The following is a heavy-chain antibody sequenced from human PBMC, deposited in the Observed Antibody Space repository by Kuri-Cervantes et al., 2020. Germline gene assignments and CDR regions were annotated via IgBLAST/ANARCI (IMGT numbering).Heavy chain of an antibody. J-gene: IGHJ4*02. CDR2: INPDSGGT. D-gene: IGHD5-18*01. CDR1: GDIFSDYY. V-gene: IGHV1-2*02. CDR3: ARFRRKATNAYSYGLGYFDY. Sequence: ASVKVSCKASGDIFSDYYMHWVRQAPGQGLEWVGWINPDSGGTNYAQKFQGRVTMTRDTSISTAYMELSRLRSDDTAVYYCARFRRKATNAYSYGLGYFDYWGQGTLVTVSS.